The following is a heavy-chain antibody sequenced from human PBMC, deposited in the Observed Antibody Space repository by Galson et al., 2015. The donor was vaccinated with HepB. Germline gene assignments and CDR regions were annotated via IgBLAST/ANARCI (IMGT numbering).Heavy chain of an antibody. Sequence: SLRPSCAASRLSVSSNYMNWVRQAPGNGLERVAVVYNGGSTYYANSVKGRFSISRDTSKNTLYLQMNSLRVEDAAVYFCARDSGSYYGDAHFDYWGQGTLVTVSS. CDR2: VYNGGST. CDR1: RLSVSSNY. V-gene: IGHV3-66*01. D-gene: IGHD1-26*01. J-gene: IGHJ4*02. CDR3: ARDSGSYYGDAHFDY.